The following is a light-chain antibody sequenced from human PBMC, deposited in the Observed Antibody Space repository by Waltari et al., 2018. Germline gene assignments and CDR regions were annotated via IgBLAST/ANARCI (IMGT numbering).Light chain of an antibody. Sequence: EIVLTQSPVTPSLSTGERATLSCSASQRVGSYSAWYQQQPGQAPRHLSYDASSRATGVPARFSGSGSGTEFTLAISSLEPEDFAVFYCQQRNIWPNTFGQGTKLEIK. J-gene: IGKJ2*01. V-gene: IGKV3-11*01. CDR3: QQRNIWPNT. CDR1: QRVGSY. CDR2: DAS.